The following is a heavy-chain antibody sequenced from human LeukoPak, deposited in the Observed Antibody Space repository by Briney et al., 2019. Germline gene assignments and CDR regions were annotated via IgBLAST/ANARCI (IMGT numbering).Heavy chain of an antibody. Sequence: GASVTVSCTASGYTFTSYDINWVRQATGQGLEWMGWMNPNSGNTGYAQKFQGRVTMTRNTSISTAYMELSSLRSEDTAVYYCAIPSIAAAGTFDYWGQGTLVTVSS. V-gene: IGHV1-8*01. CDR3: AIPSIAAAGTFDY. CDR2: MNPNSGNT. CDR1: GYTFTSYD. D-gene: IGHD6-13*01. J-gene: IGHJ4*02.